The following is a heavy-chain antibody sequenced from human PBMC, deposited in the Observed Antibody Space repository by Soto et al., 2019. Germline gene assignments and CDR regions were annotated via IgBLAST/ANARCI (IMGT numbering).Heavy chain of an antibody. J-gene: IGHJ6*02. D-gene: IGHD2-15*01. CDR3: ARGEGYWSGGSCYSAVGYYYGMDV. CDR1: GGSINNHY. V-gene: IGHV4-59*11. Sequence: PSETLSLTCTVSGGSINNHYWSWIRQPPGKGLEWIGYIYYSGSTNYNPSLKSRVTISVDTSKNQFSLKLSSVTAADTAVYYCARGEGYWSGGSCYSAVGYYYGMDVWGQGTTVTVSS. CDR2: IYYSGST.